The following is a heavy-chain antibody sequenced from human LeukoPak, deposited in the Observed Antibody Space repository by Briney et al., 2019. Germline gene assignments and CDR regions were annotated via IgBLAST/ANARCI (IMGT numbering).Heavy chain of an antibody. D-gene: IGHD3-22*01. CDR3: TRDSNYHDRSIYYDVFDI. CDR2: XXXDXXLE. Sequence: GGSLRLSCAASGFTFSRYWXXXXXXTXGXXXXXVXNXXXDXXLEYYQDSVRGRXXXXRDXAXXSLYLQMNSLSAGDTAVYYCTRDSNYHDRSIYYDVFDIWGQGTKVTVSS. V-gene: IGHV3-7*01. CDR1: GFTFSRYW. J-gene: IGHJ3*02.